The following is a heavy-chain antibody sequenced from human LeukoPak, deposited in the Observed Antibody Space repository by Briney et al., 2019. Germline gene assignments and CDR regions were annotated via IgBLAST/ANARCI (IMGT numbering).Heavy chain of an antibody. Sequence: PSETLSLTCAVYGGSFSGYYWSWIRQPPGKGLEWIGEINHSGSTNYNPSLTSRVTISGDTSKNQFSLKLGSVTAADTAVYYCARRVDGSGEARFDYWGQGTLVTVSS. V-gene: IGHV4-34*01. J-gene: IGHJ4*02. CDR2: INHSGST. CDR1: GGSFSGYY. CDR3: ARRVDGSGEARFDY. D-gene: IGHD6-19*01.